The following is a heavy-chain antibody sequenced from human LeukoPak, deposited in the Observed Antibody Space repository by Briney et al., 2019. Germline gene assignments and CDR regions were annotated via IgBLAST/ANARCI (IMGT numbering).Heavy chain of an antibody. CDR2: INGDGSST. CDR3: TRQWHTPSDY. D-gene: IGHD6-19*01. Sequence: GGSLRLSCAASGFTFSSYWMHWVRQTPGEGPLWLSRINGDGSSTSYTHSVQGRFIISRDNAKNTLYLQMNSLRAEDTAVYYCTRQWHTPSDYWGQGTLVTVSS. V-gene: IGHV3-74*01. CDR1: GFTFSSYW. J-gene: IGHJ4*02.